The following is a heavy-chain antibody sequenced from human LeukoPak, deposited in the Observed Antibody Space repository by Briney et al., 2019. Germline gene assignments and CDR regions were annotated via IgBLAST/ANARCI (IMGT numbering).Heavy chain of an antibody. CDR1: GYTLTGYY. D-gene: IGHD2-2*01. J-gene: IGHJ4*02. CDR3: ARGGVVPAARHFDY. CDR2: INPNSGGT. V-gene: IGHV1-2*02. Sequence: GASVKVSCKASGYTLTGYYMHWVRQAPGQGLEWMGWINPNSGGTNYAQKFQGRVTMTRDTSISTAYMELSRLRFDDTAVYYCARGGVVPAARHFDYWGQGTLVTVSS.